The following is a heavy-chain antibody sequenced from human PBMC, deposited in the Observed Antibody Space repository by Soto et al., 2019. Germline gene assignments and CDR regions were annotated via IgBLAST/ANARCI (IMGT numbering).Heavy chain of an antibody. CDR1: GYTFTSYY. D-gene: IGHD3-10*01. CDR2: INPSGGIT. CDR3: ARDPPGGVP. Sequence: ASVKFSCKASGYTFTSYYMHWVRQAPGQVLECMVIINPSGGITSYXXKFQGRVXXTRDTSTSTVXMELSXLRSEDTAVYYCARDPPGGVPWGQGTLVTVSS. J-gene: IGHJ5*02. V-gene: IGHV1-46*01.